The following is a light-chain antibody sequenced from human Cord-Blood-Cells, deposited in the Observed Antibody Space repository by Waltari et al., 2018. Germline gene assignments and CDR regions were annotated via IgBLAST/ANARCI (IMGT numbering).Light chain of an antibody. CDR3: QQYNNWPLT. J-gene: IGKJ4*01. V-gene: IGKV3-15*01. CDR1: QSVSSN. CDR2: GAS. Sequence: EIVLTQSPATLSVSPGARATLSCRASQSVSSNLAWYQQIPGQAPRLLIYGASTRATGIPARFSGSGSGTEFTLTISSLQSEDFAVYYCQQYNNWPLTFGGGTKVEIK.